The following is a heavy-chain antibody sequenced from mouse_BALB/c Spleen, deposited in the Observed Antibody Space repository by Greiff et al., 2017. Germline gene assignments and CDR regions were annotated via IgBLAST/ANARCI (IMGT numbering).Heavy chain of an antibody. V-gene: IGHV14-3*02. CDR2: IDPANGNT. J-gene: IGHJ1*01. Sequence: VHVKQSGAELVKPGASVKLSCTASGFNIKDTYMHWVKQRPEQGLEWIGRIDPANGNTKYDPKFQGKATITADTSSNTAYLQLSSLTSEDTAVYYCARWDFDVWGAGTTVTVSS. CDR1: GFNIKDTY. CDR3: ARWDFDV.